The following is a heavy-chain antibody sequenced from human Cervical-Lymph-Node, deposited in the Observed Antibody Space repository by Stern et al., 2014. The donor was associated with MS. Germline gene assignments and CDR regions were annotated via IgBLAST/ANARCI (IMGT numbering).Heavy chain of an antibody. CDR2: IWYDGSNP. V-gene: IGHV3-33*01. J-gene: IGHJ4*02. CDR3: ASAYSSSHYYFYY. CDR1: GFSFSRYA. D-gene: IGHD6-13*01. Sequence: VHLVESGGGVVQPGRSLRLSCAASGFSFSRYAMHWVRQAPGKGLEWVALIWYDGSNPYYADSVTGRFTISRDNFKNTLYLQMNSLRAEDTAVYYCASAYSSSHYYFYYWGQGTLVTVSS.